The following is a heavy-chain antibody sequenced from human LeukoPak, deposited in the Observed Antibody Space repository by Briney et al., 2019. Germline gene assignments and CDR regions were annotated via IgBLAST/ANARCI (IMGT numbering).Heavy chain of an antibody. CDR3: ARDWIRYYYDSSGYPTLYYYGMDV. CDR1: GGSISSYY. CDR2: IYTSGST. J-gene: IGHJ6*02. Sequence: PSETLSLTCTVSGGSISSYYWSCIRQPAGKGLEWIGRIYTSGSTNYNPSLKSRVTMAVDTSKNQFSLKLSSVTAADTAVYYCARDWIRYYYDSSGYPTLYYYGMDVWGQGTTVTVSS. D-gene: IGHD3-22*01. V-gene: IGHV4-4*07.